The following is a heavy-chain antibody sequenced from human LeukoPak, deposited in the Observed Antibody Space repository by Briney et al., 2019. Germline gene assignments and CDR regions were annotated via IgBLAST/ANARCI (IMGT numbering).Heavy chain of an antibody. J-gene: IGHJ4*02. Sequence: PSETLSLTCTVSGGSINSGDSYWSWIRQPPGKGLEWIGFIYYRGTTYYSPSLRSRLSISIDTSRNQFSLELNSVTAADTAVYSCARIQGTSGYGWSHFDYWGQGLLVTVSS. V-gene: IGHV4-30-4*01. CDR3: ARIQGTSGYGWSHFDY. CDR2: IYYRGTT. D-gene: IGHD6-25*01. CDR1: GGSINSGDSY.